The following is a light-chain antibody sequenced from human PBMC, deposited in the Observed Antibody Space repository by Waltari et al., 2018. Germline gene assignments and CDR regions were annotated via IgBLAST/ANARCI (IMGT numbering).Light chain of an antibody. CDR3: NSRDSSGNHVV. Sequence: SSELTQDPAVSVALGQTVRITCQGDSLRSYYASWYQQKPGQAPVLVIYGKNNRPSGIPDRVAGSISGNTASLTITGAQAEDEADYYCNSRDSSGNHVVFGGGTKLTVL. J-gene: IGLJ2*01. V-gene: IGLV3-19*01. CDR2: GKN. CDR1: SLRSYY.